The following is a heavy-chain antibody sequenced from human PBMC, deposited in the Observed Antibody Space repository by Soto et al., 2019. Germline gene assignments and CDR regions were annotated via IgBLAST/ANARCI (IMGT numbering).Heavy chain of an antibody. CDR2: ISYDGSNK. CDR3: AKDQLIGYYYFYGLDV. Sequence: QVQLVESGGGVVQPGRSLRLSCAASGFTFNSYGMHWVRQAPGKGLEWVAVISYDGSNKYYADSVKGRFTISRDNSKNTLYLQMKSLRPEDTAVYYCAKDQLIGYYYFYGLDVWGQGTTVTVSS. D-gene: IGHD1-1*01. V-gene: IGHV3-30*18. J-gene: IGHJ6*02. CDR1: GFTFNSYG.